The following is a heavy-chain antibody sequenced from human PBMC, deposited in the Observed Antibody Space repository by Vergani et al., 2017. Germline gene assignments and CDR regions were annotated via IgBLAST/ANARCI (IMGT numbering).Heavy chain of an antibody. Sequence: EVHLLESGGGLVQSGGSLRLSCAASGFTFSNSAVSWVRQAPGRGLAWVSSISGPGLSTYYADSVKGRFSISRDDSKNTVFLQMHSLRAEDTAMYYCVKEKIDLGSYCFDSWGHGILVTVSS. CDR3: VKEKIDLGSYCFDS. CDR1: GFTFSNSA. CDR2: ISGPGLST. D-gene: IGHD2/OR15-2a*01. J-gene: IGHJ4*01. V-gene: IGHV3-23*01.